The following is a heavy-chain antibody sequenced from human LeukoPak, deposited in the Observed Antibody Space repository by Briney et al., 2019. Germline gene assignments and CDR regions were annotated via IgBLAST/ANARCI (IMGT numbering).Heavy chain of an antibody. Sequence: PSETLSLTCTVSGGSISSYYWSWIRQPPGKGLEWIGYIYYSGSTNYNPSLKSRVTISVDTSKNQFSLKLGSVTAADTAVYYCARDKGYSNNYFDYWGQGTLVTVSS. V-gene: IGHV4-59*01. D-gene: IGHD6-13*01. CDR1: GGSISSYY. CDR3: ARDKGYSNNYFDY. J-gene: IGHJ4*01. CDR2: IYYSGST.